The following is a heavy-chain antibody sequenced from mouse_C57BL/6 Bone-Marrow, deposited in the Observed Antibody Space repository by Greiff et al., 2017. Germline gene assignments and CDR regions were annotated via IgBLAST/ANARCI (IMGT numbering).Heavy chain of an antibody. J-gene: IGHJ3*01. D-gene: IGHD2-3*01. CDR3: ARSWGVRWFFAY. CDR2: IYPGSGST. V-gene: IGHV1-55*01. Sequence: QVQLQQPGAELVKPGASVKMSCKASGYTFTSYWITWVKQRPGQGLEWIGDIYPGSGSTNYTEKFKSKATLTVDTSSSTAYMQLSSLTSEDSAVFYCARSWGVRWFFAYWGQGTLVTVSA. CDR1: GYTFTSYW.